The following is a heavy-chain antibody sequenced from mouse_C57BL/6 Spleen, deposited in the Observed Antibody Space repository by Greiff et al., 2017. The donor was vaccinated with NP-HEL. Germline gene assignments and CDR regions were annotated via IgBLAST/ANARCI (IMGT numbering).Heavy chain of an antibody. D-gene: IGHD2-1*01. J-gene: IGHJ4*01. CDR2: INYDGSST. Sequence: EVKLMESEGGLVQPGSSMKLSCTASGFTFSDYYMAWVRQVPEKGLEWVANINYDGSSTYYLDSLKSRFIISRDNAKKILYLQMSILKSEDTATYYCGRDGGKGYAMDYWGQGTSVTVSS. CDR3: GRDGGKGYAMDY. V-gene: IGHV5-16*01. CDR1: GFTFSDYY.